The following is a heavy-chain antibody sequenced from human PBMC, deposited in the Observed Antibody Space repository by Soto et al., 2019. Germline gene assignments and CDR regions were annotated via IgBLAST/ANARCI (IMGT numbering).Heavy chain of an antibody. J-gene: IGHJ4*02. CDR2: ISAYNGNT. CDR1: GYTFTSYG. CDR3: ARVGAPHGEWLRLFDS. Sequence: QVQLVQSGAEVKKPGASVKVSCKASGYTFTSYGISWVRQAPGQGLEWMGWISAYNGNTNYAQKLQGRVTMTTDTSTSTAYLELRSLISDDTAVDYCARVGAPHGEWLRLFDSWGQGTLVTVSS. V-gene: IGHV1-18*01. D-gene: IGHD5-12*01.